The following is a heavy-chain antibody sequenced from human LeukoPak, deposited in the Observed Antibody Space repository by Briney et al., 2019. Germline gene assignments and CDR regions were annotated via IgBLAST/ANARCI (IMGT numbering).Heavy chain of an antibody. Sequence: SETLSLTCTVSGGSISSSSYYWGWIRQPPGKGLEWIGSIYYSGSTYYNPSLKSRVTISVDTSKNQFSLKLSSVTAADTAVYYCAREDGSRALDYWGQGTLVTVSS. CDR2: IYYSGST. J-gene: IGHJ4*02. CDR1: GGSISSSSYY. CDR3: AREDGSRALDY. D-gene: IGHD6-13*01. V-gene: IGHV4-39*07.